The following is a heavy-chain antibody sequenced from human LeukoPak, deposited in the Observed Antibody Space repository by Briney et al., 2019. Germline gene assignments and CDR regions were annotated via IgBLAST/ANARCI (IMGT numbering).Heavy chain of an antibody. CDR2: ISSSSSYI. V-gene: IGHV3-21*03. CDR3: ARDDRRYGHDFDY. J-gene: IGHJ4*02. Sequence: PGGSLRLSCAASGFTFSSYSMNWVRQAPGKGLEWVSSISSSSSYIYYADSVKGRFTISRDNAKNSLYLQMNSLRAEDTALYYCARDDRRYGHDFDYWGQGTLVTVSS. D-gene: IGHD1-1*01. CDR1: GFTFSSYS.